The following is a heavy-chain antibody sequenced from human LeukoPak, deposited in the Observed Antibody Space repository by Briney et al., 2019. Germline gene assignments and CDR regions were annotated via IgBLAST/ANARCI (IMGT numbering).Heavy chain of an antibody. V-gene: IGHV1-18*01. D-gene: IGHD6-13*01. Sequence: ASVKVSCKASGYTFTGYGISWVRQAPGQGLEWMGWISAYNGNTNYAQKLQGRVTMTTDTSTSTAYMELRSLRSDDTAVYYCARDRGSSWETWFDPWGQGTLVTVSS. CDR2: ISAYNGNT. CDR3: ARDRGSSWETWFDP. CDR1: GYTFTGYG. J-gene: IGHJ5*02.